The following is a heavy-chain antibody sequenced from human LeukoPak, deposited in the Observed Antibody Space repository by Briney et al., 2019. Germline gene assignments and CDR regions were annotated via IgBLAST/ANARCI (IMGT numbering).Heavy chain of an antibody. J-gene: IGHJ4*02. Sequence: ASAKVSCKASGYTFTSYGISWVRQAPGQGLEWMGWISVYNGKTNYAQKLQGRVTMTTETSTSTAYLELRSLRFDDTALYYCAREVMVRGIPFDYWGQGTLVTVSS. CDR1: GYTFTSYG. CDR2: ISVYNGKT. V-gene: IGHV1-18*01. CDR3: AREVMVRGIPFDY. D-gene: IGHD3-10*01.